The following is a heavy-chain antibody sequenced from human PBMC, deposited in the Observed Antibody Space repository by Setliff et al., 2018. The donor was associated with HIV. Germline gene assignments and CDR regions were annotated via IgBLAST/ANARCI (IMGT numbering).Heavy chain of an antibody. CDR1: GFTFSNYI. V-gene: IGHV3-21*01. D-gene: IGHD3-10*01. CDR3: TAGHYGPNP. Sequence: GGSLRLSCATSGFTFSNYIMNWVRQAPGKGLDWVSSISGATTYIYYADSVKGRFTISRDNAGRSLYLQMNSLKVEDTAVYYCTAGHYGPNPWGQGTPVTVS. J-gene: IGHJ5*01. CDR2: ISGATTYI.